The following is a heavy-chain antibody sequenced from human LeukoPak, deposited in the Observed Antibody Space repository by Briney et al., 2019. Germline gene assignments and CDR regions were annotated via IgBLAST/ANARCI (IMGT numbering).Heavy chain of an antibody. Sequence: ASGKVSCKASGYTFTGYYMHWVRQAPGQGLEWMGWINPNSGGTNYAQKFQGWVTMTRDTSISTAYMELSRLRSDDTAVYYCARGNSTSCWRIDGMDVWGKGTTVTVSS. V-gene: IGHV1-2*04. CDR1: GYTFTGYY. D-gene: IGHD2-2*01. CDR3: ARGNSTSCWRIDGMDV. J-gene: IGHJ6*04. CDR2: INPNSGGT.